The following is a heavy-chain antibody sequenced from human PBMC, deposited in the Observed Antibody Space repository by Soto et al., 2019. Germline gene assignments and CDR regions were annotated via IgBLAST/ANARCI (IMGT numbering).Heavy chain of an antibody. CDR3: ARGYDFWSGYHRPHGMEL. CDR2: INPHETIT. CDR1: GFSISTFW. V-gene: IGHV3-74*01. D-gene: IGHD3-3*01. Sequence: GGALRLSCAASGFSISTFWMHWVGQAPGKGLVWVPLINPHETITEYADFVKCRFTVSRDNANNTVDLQMNSLRPEDTALYYCARGYDFWSGYHRPHGMELWGQGTAVTVS. J-gene: IGHJ6*02.